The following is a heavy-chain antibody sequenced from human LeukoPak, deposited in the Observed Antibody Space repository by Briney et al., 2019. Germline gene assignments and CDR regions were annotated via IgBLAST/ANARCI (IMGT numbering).Heavy chain of an antibody. Sequence: QPGGSLRLSCAASGFTFSSYEMNCVRQAPGKGLEWVAYIRSSGSTIYYADSVKGRFTISRDNAKNSLYLQMNSLRAEDRAVYYCAREVVPAALYYYYYYGMDVWGKGTTVTVSS. CDR1: GFTFSSYE. CDR2: IRSSGSTI. V-gene: IGHV3-48*03. J-gene: IGHJ6*04. D-gene: IGHD2-2*01. CDR3: AREVVPAALYYYYYYGMDV.